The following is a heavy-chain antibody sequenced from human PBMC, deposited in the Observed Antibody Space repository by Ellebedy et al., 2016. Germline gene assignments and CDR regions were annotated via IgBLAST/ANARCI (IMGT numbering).Heavy chain of an antibody. CDR3: TTVYRYNYDSV. D-gene: IGHD5-18*01. V-gene: IGHV3-15*01. Sequence: GGSLRLSCAASGFTFSSDGMHWVRQAPGKGLEWVGRIKSKTDGGAADYAAPVKGRFTISRDDSKNTLYLQMNSLKTEDTAVYFCTTVYRYNYDSVWGQGTLVTVSS. CDR2: IKSKTDGGAA. J-gene: IGHJ4*02. CDR1: GFTFSSDG.